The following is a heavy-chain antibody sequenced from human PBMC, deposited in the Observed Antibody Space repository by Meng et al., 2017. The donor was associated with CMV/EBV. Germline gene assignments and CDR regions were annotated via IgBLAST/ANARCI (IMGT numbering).Heavy chain of an antibody. Sequence: QVPLPASGPGLLKPPETLSLPCTVPGGSISSYYWSWIRQPAGKGLEWIGRIYTSGSTNYNPSLKSRVTMSVDTSKNQFSLKLSSVTAADTAVYYCARDLMNCSSTSCANWFDPWGQGTLVTVSS. CDR3: ARDLMNCSSTSCANWFDP. D-gene: IGHD2-2*01. V-gene: IGHV4-4*07. CDR2: IYTSGST. J-gene: IGHJ5*02. CDR1: GGSISSYY.